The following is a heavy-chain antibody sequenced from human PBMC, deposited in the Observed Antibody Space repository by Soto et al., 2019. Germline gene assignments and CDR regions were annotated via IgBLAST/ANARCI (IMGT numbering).Heavy chain of an antibody. D-gene: IGHD5-18*01. CDR3: ARYYNYDYSFGY. J-gene: IGHJ4*02. CDR2: ISSSSSYI. V-gene: IGHV3-21*01. CDR1: GFTFSSYS. Sequence: GGSLRLSCAAAGFTFSSYSMKWVRQAPGKGLEWVSSISSSSSYIDYADSVKGRFTISRDNAKNSLYLQMNSLRAEDTAVYYCARYYNYDYSFGYWGQGTLVTVSS.